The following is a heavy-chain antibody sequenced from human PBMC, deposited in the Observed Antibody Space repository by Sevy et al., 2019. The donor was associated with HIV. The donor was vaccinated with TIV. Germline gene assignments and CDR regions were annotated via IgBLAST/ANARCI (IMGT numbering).Heavy chain of an antibody. D-gene: IGHD3-3*01. CDR2: IKSKTDGRSA. V-gene: IGHV3-15*01. CDR1: GYTFNNDW. CDR3: TGSTGFGATWFDP. J-gene: IGHJ5*02. Sequence: GGSLRLSCAASGYTFNNDWMSWVRQAPGKGLEWLGRIKSKTDGRSAEYASPVKGRFTISRDEAKNRLYLQMNRLRTEDTGVYYCTGSTGFGATWFDPWGQGALVTVSS.